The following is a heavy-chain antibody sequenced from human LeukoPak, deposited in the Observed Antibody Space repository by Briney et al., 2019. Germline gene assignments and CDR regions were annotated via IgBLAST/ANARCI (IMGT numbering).Heavy chain of an antibody. D-gene: IGHD3-16*01. J-gene: IGHJ4*02. CDR1: GVTFSSHG. CDR2: ITSGGTT. CDR3: AKMWGTTTGDY. Sequence: GGSLRLSCEVSGVTFSSHGVHWVRQAPGEGLDWVSVITSGGTTYYADSVKGRFTISRDNSKNTVYLQMTSLGAEDTAVYFCAKMWGTTTGDYWGRGTLVTVSS. V-gene: IGHV3-23*01.